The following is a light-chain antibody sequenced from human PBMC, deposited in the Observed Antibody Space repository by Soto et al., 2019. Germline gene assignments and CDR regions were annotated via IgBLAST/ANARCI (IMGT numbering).Light chain of an antibody. CDR3: SSNAGSDNLL. Sequence: QSALTQPPSASGSLGQLVTISCIGSSSDAGGNKFVSWYQQHPDKAPKLIIYAGTRRPAGVPDRFSASQSGNTASLTVSGLQADDEADYFCSSNAGSDNLLFGGGTKVTVL. CDR2: AGT. V-gene: IGLV2-8*01. J-gene: IGLJ2*01. CDR1: SSDAGGNKF.